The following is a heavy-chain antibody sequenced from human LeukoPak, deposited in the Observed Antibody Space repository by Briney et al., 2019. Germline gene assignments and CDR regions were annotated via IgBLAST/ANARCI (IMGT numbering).Heavy chain of an antibody. CDR3: TLRGSGSHYEGASVY. V-gene: IGHV3-66*01. CDR2: IYRGGST. D-gene: IGHD3-10*01. CDR1: GFTVTSDC. Sequence: PGGSLRLSCAASGFTVTSDCMSWVRQAPGKGLEGVSVIYRGGSTYYADSVQGRFTISRDNSSNTLYLQMNSLRADDTAVYYCTLRGSGSHYEGASVYWGQGTLVTVSS. J-gene: IGHJ4*02.